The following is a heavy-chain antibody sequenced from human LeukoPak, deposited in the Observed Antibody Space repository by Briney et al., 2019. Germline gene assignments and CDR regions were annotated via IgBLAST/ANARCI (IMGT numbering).Heavy chain of an antibody. D-gene: IGHD3-10*01. V-gene: IGHV3-30*02. J-gene: IGHJ4*02. Sequence: PGGSLRLSCAASGFNFNNYGMNWVRQAPGKGLEWVAFIRYDGSNKYYADSMKGRFTISRDNSKNTLYLQMNSLRPEDTALYYCARGRVNRIGAPFDYWGQGTLVTVSS. CDR1: GFNFNNYG. CDR3: ARGRVNRIGAPFDY. CDR2: IRYDGSNK.